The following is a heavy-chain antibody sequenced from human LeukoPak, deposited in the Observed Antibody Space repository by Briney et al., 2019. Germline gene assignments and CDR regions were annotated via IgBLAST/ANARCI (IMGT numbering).Heavy chain of an antibody. CDR2: IVGDSSKT. CDR3: AKQPYNYYYLDV. Sequence: GGPLRLSCAISGLTFHDYAMTWVRQAPGKGLEWVSTIVGDSSKTYYADSVKGRFTISRDNSNYMLFLHMNNLRAEDTAIYYCAKQPYNYYYLDVWGKGTTVTVSS. D-gene: IGHD2-21*01. CDR1: GLTFHDYA. J-gene: IGHJ6*03. V-gene: IGHV3-23*01.